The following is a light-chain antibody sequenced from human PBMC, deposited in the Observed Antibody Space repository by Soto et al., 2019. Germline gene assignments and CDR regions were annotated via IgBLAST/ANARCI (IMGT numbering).Light chain of an antibody. J-gene: IGKJ1*01. V-gene: IGKV1-5*01. CDR1: QSIKTW. Sequence: DIQMTQCPSTLSASVGDRVSFTCRASQSIKTWLAWYQQKPGRAPTLLIYDASTLESGVPSRFSGSGSGTEFTLTISSLQPDDIATYYCQQYDSLWTFGQGTKVEIK. CDR3: QQYDSLWT. CDR2: DAS.